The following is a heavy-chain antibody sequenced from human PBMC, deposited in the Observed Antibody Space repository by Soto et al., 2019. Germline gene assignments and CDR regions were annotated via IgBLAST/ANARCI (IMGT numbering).Heavy chain of an antibody. CDR1: GYSISSGYY. V-gene: IGHV4-38-2*02. Sequence: PSESLSLACTVSGYSISSGYYWGWIRQPPGKGLEWIGSIYHSGSTYYNPSLKSRVTISVDTSKNQFSPKLSSVTAADTAVYYCARSDSSGYDAFDIWGQGTMVTVSS. CDR2: IYHSGST. D-gene: IGHD3-22*01. J-gene: IGHJ3*02. CDR3: ARSDSSGYDAFDI.